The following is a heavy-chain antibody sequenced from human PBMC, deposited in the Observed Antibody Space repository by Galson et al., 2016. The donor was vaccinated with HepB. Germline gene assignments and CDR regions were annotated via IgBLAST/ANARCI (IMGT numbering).Heavy chain of an antibody. CDR2: INAGNGDT. CDR1: GYTFSAYT. Sequence: SVKVSCKASGYTFSAYTIHWVRQAPGQRLVWMGWINAGNGDTKYSQKLQARVTIIRDTSASTTYMELRGLRSEDTAVYYCARDYRDVFTLIRGPFHYWGQGTLVTVSS. CDR3: ARDYRDVFTLIRGPFHY. V-gene: IGHV1-3*01. D-gene: IGHD3-10*01. J-gene: IGHJ4*02.